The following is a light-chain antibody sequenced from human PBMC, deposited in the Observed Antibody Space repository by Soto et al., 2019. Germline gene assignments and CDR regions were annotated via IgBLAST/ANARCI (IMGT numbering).Light chain of an antibody. CDR3: QQYKGT. J-gene: IGKJ1*01. CDR1: QSISSW. V-gene: IGKV1-5*01. CDR2: DAS. Sequence: DIQLTQSPSTLSASVGDGVTLTCRASQSISSWLAWYQQKPGKAPKLLIYDASSLESGVPSRFSGSGSGTEFTLTISSLQPDDFATYYCQQYKGTFGQGTKVDIK.